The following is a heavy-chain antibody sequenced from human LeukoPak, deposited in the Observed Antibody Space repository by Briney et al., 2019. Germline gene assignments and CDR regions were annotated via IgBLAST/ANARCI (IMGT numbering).Heavy chain of an antibody. CDR2: ISYDGSNK. CDR1: GFTFSSYA. D-gene: IGHD2-2*01. Sequence: GGSLRLSCAASGFTFSSYAMHWVRQAPGKGLEWVAVISYDGSNKYYADSVKGRFTISRDNSKNTLYLQMNSLRAEDTAVYYCAGEEGCSSTSCSFDYWGQGTLVTVSS. V-gene: IGHV3-30-3*01. CDR3: AGEEGCSSTSCSFDY. J-gene: IGHJ4*02.